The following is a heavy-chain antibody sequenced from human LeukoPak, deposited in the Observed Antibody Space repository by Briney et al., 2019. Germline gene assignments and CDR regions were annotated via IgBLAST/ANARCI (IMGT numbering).Heavy chain of an antibody. D-gene: IGHD1-1*01. J-gene: IGHJ5*02. CDR2: ISGSGGST. Sequence: PGGSLRLSCAASGFTFSSYAMSWVRQAPGKGLEWVSAISGSGGSTYYADSVKGRFTISRDNSKNTLYLQMNSLRAEDTAVYYCAKDEVYSWNEAGWSDPWGQGTLVTVSS. V-gene: IGHV3-23*01. CDR3: AKDEVYSWNEAGWSDP. CDR1: GFTFSSYA.